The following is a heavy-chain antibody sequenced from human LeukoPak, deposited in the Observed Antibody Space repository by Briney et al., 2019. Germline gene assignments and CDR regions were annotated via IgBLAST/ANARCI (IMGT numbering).Heavy chain of an antibody. CDR1: GGSISSSSYY. D-gene: IGHD5-18*01. CDR2: IYYSGGT. Sequence: SETLSLTCTVSGGSISSSSYYWGWIRQPPGKGLEWIGSIYYSGGTSYNPSLKSRVTISVDTSKNQFSLKLSSVTAADTAVYYCARVDTSMVIDYWGQGTLVTVSS. CDR3: ARVDTSMVIDY. J-gene: IGHJ4*02. V-gene: IGHV4-39*01.